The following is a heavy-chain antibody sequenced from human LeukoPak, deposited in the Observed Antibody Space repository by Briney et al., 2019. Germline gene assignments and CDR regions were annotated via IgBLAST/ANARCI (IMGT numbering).Heavy chain of an antibody. Sequence: SSETLSLTCTVSGYSISSGYYWGWIRQPPGKGLEWIGSIYHSGSTYYNPSLKSRVTISVDTSKNQFSLRLSSVTAADTAVYYCARVTGYMIEDYFDYWGQGTLVTVSS. CDR3: ARVTGYMIEDYFDY. D-gene: IGHD3-22*01. J-gene: IGHJ4*02. CDR1: GYSISSGYY. V-gene: IGHV4-38-2*02. CDR2: IYHSGST.